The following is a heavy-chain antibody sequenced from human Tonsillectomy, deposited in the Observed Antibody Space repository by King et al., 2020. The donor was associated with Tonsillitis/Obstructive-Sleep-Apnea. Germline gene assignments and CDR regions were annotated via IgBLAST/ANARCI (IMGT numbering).Heavy chain of an antibody. CDR2: IGTAGYT. CDR3: ARGSLSGFDY. J-gene: IGHJ4*02. Sequence: VQLVESGGGLVQPGGSLRLSCAASGFTFSSYDMHWVRQATGKGLEWVSAIGTAGYTYYPGSVKGRFTISRENAKNSLYLQMNSLRAGDTAVYYCARGSLSGFDYWGQGTLVTVSS. CDR1: GFTFSSYD. V-gene: IGHV3-13*04.